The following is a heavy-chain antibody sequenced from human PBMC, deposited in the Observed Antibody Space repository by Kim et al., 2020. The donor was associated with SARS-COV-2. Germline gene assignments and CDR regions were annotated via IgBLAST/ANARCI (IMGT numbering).Heavy chain of an antibody. CDR2: IYYSGST. CDR3: ARGPSRSIMITFGGVSNYFGY. D-gene: IGHD3-16*01. J-gene: IGHJ4*02. V-gene: IGHV4-39*07. Sequence: SETLSLTCTVSGGSISSSSYYWGWIRQPPGKGLEWIGSIYYSGSTYYNPSLKSRVTISVDTSKNQFSLKLSSVTAADTAVYYCARGPSRSIMITFGGVSNYFGYWGQGTLVTVSS. CDR1: GGSISSSSYY.